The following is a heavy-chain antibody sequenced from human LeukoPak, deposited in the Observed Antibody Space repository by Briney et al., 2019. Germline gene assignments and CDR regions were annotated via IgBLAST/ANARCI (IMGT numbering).Heavy chain of an antibody. CDR2: NSGYNGDT. Sequence: ASVKVSCKASGYIFTRYGVNWVRQAPGQGLEWMGWNSGYNGDTKYGQKFQGRVTMTADTSTSTAYMELTSLTSDDTAVYYCARDPSSVTPYPPDYWGRGTLVTVSS. CDR3: ARDPSSVTPYPPDY. V-gene: IGHV1-18*01. D-gene: IGHD4-17*01. J-gene: IGHJ4*02. CDR1: GYIFTRYG.